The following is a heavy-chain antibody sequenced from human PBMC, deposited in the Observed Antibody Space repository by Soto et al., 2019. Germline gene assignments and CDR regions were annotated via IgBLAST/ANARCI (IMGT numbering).Heavy chain of an antibody. Sequence: EVQLVESGGGLVQPGGSLRLSCAASGFTFSSYSMNWVRQAPGKGLEWVSYISSSSSTIYYADSVKGRFTISRDNAKNSLYLQMNSLRDEDTAVYYCARSGGFGDPGRDSNFDYWGQGTLVTVSS. J-gene: IGHJ4*02. CDR1: GFTFSSYS. CDR3: ARSGGFGDPGRDSNFDY. V-gene: IGHV3-48*02. D-gene: IGHD3-10*01. CDR2: ISSSSSTI.